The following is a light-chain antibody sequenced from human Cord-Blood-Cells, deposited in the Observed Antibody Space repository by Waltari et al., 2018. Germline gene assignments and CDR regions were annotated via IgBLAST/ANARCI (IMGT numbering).Light chain of an antibody. V-gene: IGLV2-23*01. CDR3: CSYAGSSTWV. J-gene: IGLJ3*02. CDR1: SSDVGRYNL. Sequence: QSALTQPASVSGSPGQSITISCTGTSSDVGRYNLFSWYQQHPGKAPKLRMYEGSKRPSGVANRFSGSKSGNTASLTISGLQAEDEADYYCCSYAGSSTWVFGGGTKLTVL. CDR2: EGS.